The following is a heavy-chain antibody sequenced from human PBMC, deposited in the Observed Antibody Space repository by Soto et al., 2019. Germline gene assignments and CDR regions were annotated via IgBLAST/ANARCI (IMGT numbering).Heavy chain of an antibody. D-gene: IGHD3-22*01. Sequence: QITLKESGPPLVKPTQTLTLTCTFSGFSLTTTGVGVGWVRQPPGKALEWLALIYWDDDRRLSPSLKNRLTITRDTSKDQVVLTLTNMDPVDTATYYCVHSFYDLSGPLLFDYWGQGTLVTVSS. CDR2: IYWDDDR. CDR3: VHSFYDLSGPLLFDY. J-gene: IGHJ4*02. CDR1: GFSLTTTGVG. V-gene: IGHV2-5*02.